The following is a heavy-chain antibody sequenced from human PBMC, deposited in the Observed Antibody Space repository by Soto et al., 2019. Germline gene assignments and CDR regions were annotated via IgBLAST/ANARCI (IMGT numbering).Heavy chain of an antibody. J-gene: IGHJ4*02. CDR1: GYSFTIYW. D-gene: IGHD5-12*01. Sequence: PGESLKISCNGSGYSFTIYWIGWVRQMPGKGLEWMGIIYPGDSDTRYSPSFQGQVTISADKSISTAYLQWSSLKASDTAMYYCARRKMATSYYFDYWGQGTLVTVSS. V-gene: IGHV5-51*01. CDR3: ARRKMATSYYFDY. CDR2: IYPGDSDT.